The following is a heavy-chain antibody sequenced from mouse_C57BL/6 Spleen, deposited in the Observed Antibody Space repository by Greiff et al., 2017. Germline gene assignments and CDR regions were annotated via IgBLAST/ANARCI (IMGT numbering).Heavy chain of an antibody. V-gene: IGHV1-83*01. CDR1: YTFTDYYM. Sequence: VQLKESGPELVKPGASVKMSCKASGYTFTDYYMHWVKQKPGKGLEWIGEIYPGSGNTYYNEKFKGKATLTADTSSSTAYMQLSSLTSEDSAVYFCALIYSFYAMDYWGQGTSVTVSS. D-gene: IGHD1-1*01. CDR2: YPGSGNTY. J-gene: IGHJ4*01. CDR3: LIYSFYAMDY.